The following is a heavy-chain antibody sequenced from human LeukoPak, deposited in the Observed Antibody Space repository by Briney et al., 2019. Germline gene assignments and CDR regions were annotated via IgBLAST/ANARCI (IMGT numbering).Heavy chain of an antibody. CDR2: ISSSISTK. J-gene: IGHJ4*02. Sequence: PGGSLRLSCAASGFTFSSNSMNWVRQAPGKGLEWVSYISSSISTKYYADSVKGRFTISRDNAKNSLYLQMNSLRAEDTAVYYCAKGLSGVVIQYYFDYWGQGTLVTVSS. V-gene: IGHV3-48*04. CDR1: GFTFSSNS. CDR3: AKGLSGVVIQYYFDY. D-gene: IGHD3-3*01.